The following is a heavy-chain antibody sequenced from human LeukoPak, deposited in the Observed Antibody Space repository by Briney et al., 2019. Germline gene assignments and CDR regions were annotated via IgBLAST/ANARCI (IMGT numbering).Heavy chain of an antibody. CDR1: GGSISSYY. J-gene: IGHJ4*02. Sequence: SETLSLTCTVSGGSISSYYWSWIRQPPGKGLEWNGYIYYSGSTNYNPSLKSRVTISVDTSTNQFSLKLSSVTAADTAVYYCAREVGDYGFDYWGQGTLVTVSS. CDR2: IYYSGST. D-gene: IGHD4-17*01. CDR3: AREVGDYGFDY. V-gene: IGHV4-59*01.